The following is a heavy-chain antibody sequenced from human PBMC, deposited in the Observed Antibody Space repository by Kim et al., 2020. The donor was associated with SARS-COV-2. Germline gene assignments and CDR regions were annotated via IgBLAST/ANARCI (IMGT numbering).Heavy chain of an antibody. J-gene: IGHJ4*01. CDR2: INHSGST. Sequence: SETLSLTCAVYGGSFSGYYWSWIRQPPGKGLEWIGEINHSGSTNYNPSLKSRVTISVDTSKNQFSLKLSSVTAADTAVYYCARGPGLWFYYDSSGYEFD. D-gene: IGHD3-22*01. CDR3: ARGPGLWFYYDSSGYEFD. CDR1: GGSFSGYY. V-gene: IGHV4-34*01.